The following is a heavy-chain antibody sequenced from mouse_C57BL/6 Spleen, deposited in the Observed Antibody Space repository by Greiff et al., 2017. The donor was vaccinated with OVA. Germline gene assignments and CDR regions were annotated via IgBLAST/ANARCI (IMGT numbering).Heavy chain of an antibody. J-gene: IGHJ2*01. CDR3: AREGELGLYYFDY. CDR1: GYSITSGYY. CDR2: ISYDGSN. D-gene: IGHD4-1*01. Sequence: VQLQQSGPGLVKPSQSLSLTCSVTGYSITSGYYWNWIRQFPGNKLEWMGYISYDGSNNYNPSLKNRISITRDTSKNQFFLKLNSVTTEDTATYYCAREGELGLYYFDYWGQGTTLTVSS. V-gene: IGHV3-6*01.